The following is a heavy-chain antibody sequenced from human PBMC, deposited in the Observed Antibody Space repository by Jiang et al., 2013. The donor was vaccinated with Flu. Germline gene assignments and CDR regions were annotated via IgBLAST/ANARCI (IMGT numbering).Heavy chain of an antibody. V-gene: IGHV4-59*03. CDR2: VHYSGST. J-gene: IGHJ4*02. CDR3: VGYCAGGRCPDK. D-gene: IGHD2-15*01. CDR1: GGSISSYY. Sequence: GPGLVKPSETLSLTCTVSGGSISSYYWTWIRQPPGKGLEWIGYVHYSGSTKYNVSLKSRVTISVDTSKNQFSLDLSSVTAADTAVYYCVGYCAGGRCPDKWGQGTLVTVSS.